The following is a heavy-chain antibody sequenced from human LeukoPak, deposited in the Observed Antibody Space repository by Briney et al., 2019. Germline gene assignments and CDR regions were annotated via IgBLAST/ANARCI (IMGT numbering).Heavy chain of an antibody. CDR1: GFTFSSYS. Sequence: GGSLRLSCAASGFTFSSYSMNWVRQAPGKELEWVSSISSSSSYIYYADSVKGRFTISRDNAKNSLYLQMNSLRAEDTAVYYCARGGYSYGHFDYWGQGTLVTVSS. CDR3: ARGGYSYGHFDY. D-gene: IGHD5-18*01. V-gene: IGHV3-21*01. CDR2: ISSSSSYI. J-gene: IGHJ4*02.